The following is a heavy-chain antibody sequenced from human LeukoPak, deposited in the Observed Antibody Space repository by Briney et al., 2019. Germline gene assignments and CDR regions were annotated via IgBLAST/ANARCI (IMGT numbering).Heavy chain of an antibody. D-gene: IGHD2/OR15-2a*01. V-gene: IGHV3-7*01. J-gene: IGHJ4*02. Sequence: PGRSLRLSCAASGFTFSSYGMHWVRQAPGKGLEWVASIKEDGSEKYYVEYVKGRFIISRDNAKNSLYLQMNSLRAEDTAVYYCARNRIGLAYWGQGTLVTVSS. CDR3: ARNRIGLAY. CDR1: GFTFSSYG. CDR2: IKEDGSEK.